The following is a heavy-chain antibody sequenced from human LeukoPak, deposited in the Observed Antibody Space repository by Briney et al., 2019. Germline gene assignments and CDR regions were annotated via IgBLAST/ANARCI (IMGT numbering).Heavy chain of an antibody. CDR3: ARGEFDFDY. Sequence: PSETLSLTCTVSGGSISRYYWNWIRQPAGKGLEWIGRIYSSGSTNYNPSLKSRVTMSVDTSKNQFSLKVTSVTAADTAVYYCARGEFDFDYWGQGTLVTVSS. J-gene: IGHJ4*02. CDR1: GGSISRYY. V-gene: IGHV4-4*07. CDR2: IYSSGST. D-gene: IGHD3/OR15-3a*01.